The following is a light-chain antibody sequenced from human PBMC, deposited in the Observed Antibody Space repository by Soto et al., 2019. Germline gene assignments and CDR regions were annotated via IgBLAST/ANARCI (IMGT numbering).Light chain of an antibody. CDR2: LGS. CDR1: QSLLHSSGHNC. CDR3: MQALQSPPT. Sequence: DIVMTQSPLYLPVTPGEPASISCRSSQSLLHSSGHNCLDWYLQKPGQSPQLLIHLGSSRASGVPDRFSGSGSGTDFTLRIRRVEAEDVGVYYCMQALQSPPTFGGGTRVEIK. J-gene: IGKJ4*01. V-gene: IGKV2-28*01.